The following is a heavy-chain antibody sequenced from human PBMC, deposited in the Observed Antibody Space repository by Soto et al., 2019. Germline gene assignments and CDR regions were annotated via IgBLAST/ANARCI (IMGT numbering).Heavy chain of an antibody. CDR1: GYTFTAYY. CDR2: IDPDTGGT. Sequence: ASVKVSCKTSGYTFTAYYIHWVRQAPGQGLEWMGWIDPDTGGTNYAQKFQGRVTMTRVTSTTTANLELSRLTSDDTAVYYCAKNLLVTMQDALDMFGQGTMVTVSS. CDR3: AKNLLVTMQDALDM. J-gene: IGHJ3*02. D-gene: IGHD3-10*01. V-gene: IGHV1-2*02.